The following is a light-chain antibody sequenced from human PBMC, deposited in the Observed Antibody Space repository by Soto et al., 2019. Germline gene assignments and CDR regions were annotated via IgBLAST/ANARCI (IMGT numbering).Light chain of an antibody. Sequence: QSVLTQPASVSGSPGQSITISCIGTSSDVGSYNLVSWYQHHPGKAPKVLIYEVSERPSGVSNRFSGSKSGNTASLTISGLQAEDEAEYYCCSYAGSRTHVLFGGGTKLPVL. V-gene: IGLV2-23*02. J-gene: IGLJ2*01. CDR3: CSYAGSRTHVL. CDR1: SSDVGSYNL. CDR2: EVS.